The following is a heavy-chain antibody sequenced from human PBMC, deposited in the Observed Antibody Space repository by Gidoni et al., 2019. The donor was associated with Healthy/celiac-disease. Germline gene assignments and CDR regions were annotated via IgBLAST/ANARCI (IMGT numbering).Heavy chain of an antibody. D-gene: IGHD6-6*01. Sequence: QVQLQQWGAALLKPSETLSLPCAVYGGSFSGYYWSWIRQPPGKGLEWIGEINHSGSTNYNPSLKSRVTISVDTSKNQFSLKLSSVTAADTAVYYCARGPIAARLFDYWGQGTLVTVSS. CDR2: INHSGST. J-gene: IGHJ4*02. CDR1: GGSFSGYY. V-gene: IGHV4-34*01. CDR3: ARGPIAARLFDY.